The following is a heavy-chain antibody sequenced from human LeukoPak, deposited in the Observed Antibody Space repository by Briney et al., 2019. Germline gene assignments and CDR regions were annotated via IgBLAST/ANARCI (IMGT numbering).Heavy chain of an antibody. CDR1: GGSINNYY. Sequence: SETLSLTCTVSGGSINNYYWSWIRQPPGKGLEWVGYVFYSGSTSYNPSLKSRVTISVDTSKNQFSLKLNSVTAADTAVYYCARHYYTDPFDYWGQGTLVIVSS. CDR3: ARHYYTDPFDY. J-gene: IGHJ4*02. CDR2: VFYSGST. D-gene: IGHD3-22*01. V-gene: IGHV4-59*08.